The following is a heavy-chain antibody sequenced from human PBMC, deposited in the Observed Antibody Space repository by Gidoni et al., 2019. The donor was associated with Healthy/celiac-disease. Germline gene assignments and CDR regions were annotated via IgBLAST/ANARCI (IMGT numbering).Heavy chain of an antibody. Sequence: EVPLLESGGGLVQPGGSLRLSCAASGFTFRSYAMRWVRQAPGKGLEWVSAISGSGGSTYYADSVKGRFTISRDNSKNTLYLQMNSLRAEDTAVYYCAKDHEQLVVSGYFDYWGQGTLVTVSS. CDR3: AKDHEQLVVSGYFDY. V-gene: IGHV3-23*01. J-gene: IGHJ4*02. D-gene: IGHD6-6*01. CDR1: GFTFRSYA. CDR2: ISGSGGST.